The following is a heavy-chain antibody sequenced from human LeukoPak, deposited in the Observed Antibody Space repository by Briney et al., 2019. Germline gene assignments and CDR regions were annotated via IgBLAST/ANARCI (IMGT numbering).Heavy chain of an antibody. J-gene: IGHJ6*04. CDR3: AKDRGELYSGYNNNCYGMDG. Sequence: GRTLRLSCAASGFTFSSYGMHWVRQAPGQGLERVAVISYDGSNKYYADSVQGRFTISRDNSKNTLYLQMNSLRAEDTVIYYCAKDRGELYSGYNNNCYGMDGWDKRTTVTVSA. D-gene: IGHD5-12*01. CDR1: GFTFSSYG. V-gene: IGHV3-30*18. CDR2: ISYDGSNK.